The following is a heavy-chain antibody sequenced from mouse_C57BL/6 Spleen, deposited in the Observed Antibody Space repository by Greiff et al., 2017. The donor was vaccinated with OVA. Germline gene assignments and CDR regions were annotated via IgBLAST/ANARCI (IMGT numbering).Heavy chain of an antibody. V-gene: IGHV5-17*01. J-gene: IGHJ4*01. Sequence: EVMLVESGGGLVKPGGSLKLSCAASGFTFSDYGMHWVRQAPEKGLEWVAYISSGSSTIYYADKVKGRFTIYSDNAKNTLFLQMTSLRSEDTAMYYCARSYYYCSSYGAMDYWGQGTSVTVSS. CDR3: ARSYYYCSSYGAMDY. D-gene: IGHD1-1*01. CDR2: ISSGSSTI. CDR1: GFTFSDYG.